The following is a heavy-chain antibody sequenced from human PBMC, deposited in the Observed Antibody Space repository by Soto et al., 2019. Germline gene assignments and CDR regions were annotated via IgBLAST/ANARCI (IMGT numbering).Heavy chain of an antibody. CDR3: ARGNGAARLHYYYMDV. Sequence: SETRSLTCTVSGGSISSGGYYWSWIRQHPGKGLEWIGYIYYSGSTYYNPSLKSRVTISVDTSKNQFSLKLSSVTAADTAVYYCARGNGAARLHYYYMDVWGKGTTVTVSS. V-gene: IGHV4-31*03. J-gene: IGHJ6*03. CDR1: GGSISSGGYY. CDR2: IYYSGST. D-gene: IGHD6-6*01.